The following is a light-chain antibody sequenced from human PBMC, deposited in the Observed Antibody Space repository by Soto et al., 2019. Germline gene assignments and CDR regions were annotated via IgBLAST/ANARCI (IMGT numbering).Light chain of an antibody. Sequence: DIQMTQSASSLSACVGERVTINCQASQNINNYLNLYQQKPGRAPKLLIYDASNLEAGVPSRFRGSGSGTDFTFTISRLQPEDIATYYCQQYENLPTFGQGTRLEIK. CDR1: QNINNY. CDR2: DAS. V-gene: IGKV1-33*01. J-gene: IGKJ5*01. CDR3: QQYENLPT.